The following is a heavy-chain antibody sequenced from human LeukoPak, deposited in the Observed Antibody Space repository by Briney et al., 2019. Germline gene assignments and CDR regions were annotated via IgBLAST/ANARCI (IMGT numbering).Heavy chain of an antibody. D-gene: IGHD3-3*01. V-gene: IGHV3-53*01. CDR2: IYSGGST. J-gene: IGHJ6*02. CDR3: ARDTPRHYDFWSGYYYGMDV. CDR1: GFTVSSNY. Sequence: PGGSLRLSCATSGFTVSSNYMSWVRQAPGKGLEWVSVIYSGGSTYYADSVKGRFTISRDNSKNTLYLQMNSLRAEDTAVYYCARDTPRHYDFWSGYYYGMDVWGQGTTVTVSS.